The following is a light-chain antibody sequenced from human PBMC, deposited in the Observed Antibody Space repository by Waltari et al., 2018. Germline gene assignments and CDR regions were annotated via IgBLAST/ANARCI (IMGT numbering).Light chain of an antibody. CDR1: ASNIGRNA. V-gene: IGLV1-44*01. CDR3: ASWDGSLAAYV. Sequence: QSVLTQPPSASGTPGQRVTISCSGGASNIGRNAVNWYQHRPGAAPKLVILNNSQRPSGISDRFSGSTSGASASLAISGLQSDDEADYYCASWDGSLAAYVFGGGTKVTV. J-gene: IGLJ1*01. CDR2: NNS.